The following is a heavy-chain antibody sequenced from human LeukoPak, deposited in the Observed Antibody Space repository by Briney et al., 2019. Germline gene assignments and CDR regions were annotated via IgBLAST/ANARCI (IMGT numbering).Heavy chain of an antibody. V-gene: IGHV3-23*01. CDR2: ISGSGDNT. Sequence: PGGSLRLSCAASGFTFYTYAMTWVRQAPGKGLEWVSSISGSGDNTYYADSVKGRFTVSRDNSKNTLYLQMNSLRAEDTAVYYCAKDSGSGWYQYGMDVWGQGTTVTVSS. J-gene: IGHJ6*02. CDR3: AKDSGSGWYQYGMDV. CDR1: GFTFYTYA. D-gene: IGHD6-19*01.